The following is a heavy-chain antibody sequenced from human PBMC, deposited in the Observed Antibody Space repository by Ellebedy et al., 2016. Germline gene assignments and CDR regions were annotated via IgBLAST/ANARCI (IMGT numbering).Heavy chain of an antibody. V-gene: IGHV3-30*04. Sequence: GGSLRLSCAASGFTFSSYAMHWVRQAPGKGLEWVAVISYDGSNKYYADSVKGRFTISRDNSKNTLYLQMNSLRAEDTAVYYCASLVGAVGFYWGQGTLVTVSS. D-gene: IGHD3-16*01. J-gene: IGHJ4*02. CDR3: ASLVGAVGFY. CDR1: GFTFSSYA. CDR2: ISYDGSNK.